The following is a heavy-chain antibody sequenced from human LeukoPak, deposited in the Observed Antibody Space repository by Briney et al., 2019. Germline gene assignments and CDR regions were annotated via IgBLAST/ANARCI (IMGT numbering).Heavy chain of an antibody. Sequence: PGGSLRLSCAASGFTFSNYAMTWVRQAPGKGLEWVSTITASGGNTYCADSVKGRFTISRDKSKDTLYLQMNSLRVDDTAIYYCGKDSRVGGSRAFDCWGQGILVTVSP. CDR3: GKDSRVGGSRAFDC. V-gene: IGHV3-23*01. CDR2: ITASGGNT. J-gene: IGHJ4*02. CDR1: GFTFSNYA. D-gene: IGHD3-16*01.